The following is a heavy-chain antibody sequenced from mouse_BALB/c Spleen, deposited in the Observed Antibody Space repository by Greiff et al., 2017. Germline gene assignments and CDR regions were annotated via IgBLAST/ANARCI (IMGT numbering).Heavy chain of an antibody. CDR2: IWSGGST. D-gene: IGHD1-1*01. V-gene: IGHV2-2*02. J-gene: IGHJ3*01. Sequence: VMLVESGPGLVQPSQSLSITCTVSGFSLTSYGVHWVRQSPGKGLEWLGVIWSGGSTDYNAAFISRLSISKDNSKSQVFFKMNSLQANDTAIYYCARNFIKGIFAYWGQGTLVTVSA. CDR1: GFSLTSYG. CDR3: ARNFIKGIFAY.